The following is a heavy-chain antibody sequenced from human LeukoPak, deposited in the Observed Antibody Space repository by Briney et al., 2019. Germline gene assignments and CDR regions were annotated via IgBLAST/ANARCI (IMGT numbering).Heavy chain of an antibody. CDR1: GYTFTSYY. CDR3: ARTVNRSSTSCEAGFNWFDP. J-gene: IGHJ5*02. V-gene: IGHV1-46*01. CDR2: INPSGGST. D-gene: IGHD2-2*01. Sequence: SVKVSCKASGYTFTSYYMHWVRQAPGQGLEWTGTINPSGGSTSYAQKFQGRATMTRDTSTSTVYMELSSLRSEDTAVYYCARTVNRSSTSCEAGFNWFDPWGQGTLVTVSS.